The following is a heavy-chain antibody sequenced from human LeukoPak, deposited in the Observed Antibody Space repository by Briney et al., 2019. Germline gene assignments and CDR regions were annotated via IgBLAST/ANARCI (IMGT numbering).Heavy chain of an antibody. CDR2: INHSGST. J-gene: IGHJ3*02. V-gene: IGHV4-34*01. CDR3: ARDTSRTINAFDI. CDR1: GGSFSGYY. Sequence: SETLSLTCAVYGGSFSGYYWSWIRQPPGKGLEWIGEINHSGSTNYNPSLKSRVTISVDTSKNQFSLKLSSVTAADTAVYYCARDTSRTINAFDIWGQGTMVTVSS. D-gene: IGHD2/OR15-2a*01.